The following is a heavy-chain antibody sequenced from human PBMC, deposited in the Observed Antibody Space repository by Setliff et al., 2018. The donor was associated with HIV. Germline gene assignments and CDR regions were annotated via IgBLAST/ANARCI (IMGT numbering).Heavy chain of an antibody. D-gene: IGHD3-22*01. V-gene: IGHV3-21*01. CDR3: ARDHYYDSSGNPVYNPY. J-gene: IGHJ4*02. Sequence: LRLSCAASGFTFGSYSVNWVRQAPGKGLEWVSSISRSSSYIYYADSVEGRFTISRDNAKNSLYLQMNSLRAEDTAVYYCARDHYYDSSGNPVYNPYWGQGTLVTVSS. CDR1: GFTFGSYS. CDR2: ISRSSSYI.